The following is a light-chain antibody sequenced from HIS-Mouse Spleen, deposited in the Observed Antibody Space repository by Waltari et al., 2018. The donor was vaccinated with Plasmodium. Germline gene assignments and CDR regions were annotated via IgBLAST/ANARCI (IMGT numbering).Light chain of an antibody. CDR1: QSISSR. CDR2: KAS. V-gene: IGKV1-5*03. J-gene: IGKJ1*01. Sequence: DIQMTQSPSTLSASVGDRVTITCRASQSISSRLAWYQQKPGKAPKLLIYKASRLTSGVPSSFSGSGSGTEFTLTISSLQPDDFATYYCQQYNSYWTFGQGTKVEIK. CDR3: QQYNSYWT.